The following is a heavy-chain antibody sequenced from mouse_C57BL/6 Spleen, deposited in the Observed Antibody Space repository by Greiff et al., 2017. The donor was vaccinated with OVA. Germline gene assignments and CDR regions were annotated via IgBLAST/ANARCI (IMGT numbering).Heavy chain of an antibody. CDR2: IYPRSGNT. CDR1: GYTFTSYG. V-gene: IGHV1-81*01. Sequence: QVQLQQSGAELARPGASVKLSCKASGYTFTSYGISWVKQRTGQGLEWIGEIYPRSGNTYYNEKFKGKATLTADKSSSTAYRELRSLTSEDSAVYFCASLNSNYAYFDYWGQGTTLTVSS. D-gene: IGHD2-5*01. CDR3: ASLNSNYAYFDY. J-gene: IGHJ2*01.